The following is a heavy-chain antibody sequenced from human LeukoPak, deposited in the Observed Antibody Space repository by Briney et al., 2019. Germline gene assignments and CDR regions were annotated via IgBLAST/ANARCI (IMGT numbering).Heavy chain of an antibody. CDR2: IAYDGSEE. D-gene: IGHD3-3*01. CDR1: GFTFSTFA. CDR3: ARERVGGSPLLEWVYYYYGMDV. V-gene: IGHV3-30-3*01. J-gene: IGHJ6*02. Sequence: GKSLRLSCAASGFTFSTFAIHWVRQAPGKGLEWVAVIAYDGSEEYYADSVKGRFTISRDNSKKTLFLQMNSLRTDDTAVYYCARERVGGSPLLEWVYYYYGMDVWGQGTTVTVSS.